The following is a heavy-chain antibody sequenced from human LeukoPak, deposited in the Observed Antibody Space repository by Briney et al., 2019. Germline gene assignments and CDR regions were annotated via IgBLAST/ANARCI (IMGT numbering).Heavy chain of an antibody. D-gene: IGHD3-10*01. J-gene: IGHJ4*02. V-gene: IGHV4-34*01. Sequence: SETLSLTCAVSGGPFSGYFWSWIRQSSGQGLEWIGEIHNSGTTNYNPSLNSRVTISEDTSKNQFYLNLSSVTAADTAVYYCARRYYYNLGSFPFDFWGQGTLVTVSS. CDR1: GGPFSGYF. CDR2: IHNSGTT. CDR3: ARRYYYNLGSFPFDF.